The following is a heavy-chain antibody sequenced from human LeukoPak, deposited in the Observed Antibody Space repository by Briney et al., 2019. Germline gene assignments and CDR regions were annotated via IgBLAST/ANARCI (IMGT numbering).Heavy chain of an antibody. V-gene: IGHV3-21*01. J-gene: IGHJ4*02. CDR1: GFTFSSYS. CDR3: ARDRDTMVRGEFDY. D-gene: IGHD3-10*01. CDR2: ISSSSSYI. Sequence: PGGSLRLSCAASGFTFSSYSMNWVRQAPGKGLEWVSSISSSSSYIYYADSVKGRFTISRDNAKNSLYLQMNSLRAEDTAVYYCARDRDTMVRGEFDYWGQGTLVTVSS.